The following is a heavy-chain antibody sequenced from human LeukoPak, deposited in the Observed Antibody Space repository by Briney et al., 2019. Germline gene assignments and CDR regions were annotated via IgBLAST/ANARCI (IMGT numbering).Heavy chain of an antibody. Sequence: PGGSLRLSCAASGFTFDDYAMHWVRQAPGKSLEWVSGISWNSGSIGYADSVKGRFTISRDNAKNSLYLQMNSLRAEDTALYYCAKDAYYDGSGYYLDYWGQGTLVTVSS. CDR2: ISWNSGSI. V-gene: IGHV3-9*01. D-gene: IGHD3-22*01. J-gene: IGHJ4*02. CDR1: GFTFDDYA. CDR3: AKDAYYDGSGYYLDY.